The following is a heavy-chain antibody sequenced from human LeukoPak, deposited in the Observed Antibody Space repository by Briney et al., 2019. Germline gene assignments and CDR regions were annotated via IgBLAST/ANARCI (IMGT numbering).Heavy chain of an antibody. V-gene: IGHV1-69*06. D-gene: IGHD5-18*01. Sequence: SVKVSCKASGGTFSSYAISWVRQAPGQGLEWMGGIIPIFGTANYAQKFQGRVTITADKSTSTAYMELSSLRSEDTAVYYCARDRGGGQLWLLGDYYYYYMDVWGKGTTVTVSS. CDR3: ARDRGGGQLWLLGDYYYYYMDV. CDR2: IIPIFGTA. CDR1: GGTFSSYA. J-gene: IGHJ6*03.